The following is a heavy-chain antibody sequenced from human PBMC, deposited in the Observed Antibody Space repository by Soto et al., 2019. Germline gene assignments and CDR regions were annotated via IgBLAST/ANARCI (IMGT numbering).Heavy chain of an antibody. V-gene: IGHV1-46*01. D-gene: IGHD2-2*01. CDR3: ASPQIASHYYYGMDV. Sequence: QVQLVQSGAEVKKPGASVKVSCKASGYTFTSYYMHWVRQAPGQGLEWMGIINPSGTTTDYAQKFQGRVTMTRDKSTSTYYMELSSLRSEDTAVYYGASPQIASHYYYGMDVWGQGTTVTVSS. CDR2: INPSGTTT. J-gene: IGHJ6*02. CDR1: GYTFTSYY.